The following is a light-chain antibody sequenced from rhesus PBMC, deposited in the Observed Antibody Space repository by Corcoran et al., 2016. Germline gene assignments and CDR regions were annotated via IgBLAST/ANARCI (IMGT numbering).Light chain of an antibody. J-gene: IGLJ1*01. CDR3: SSYVATNSYI. CDR1: RSDIGTFNY. CDR2: EVT. Sequence: QAALTQPRSVSGSPGQSVTISCTGTRSDIGTFNYVSWYQQLPDTAPRLLIYEVTRRPSGVSDRFSGSKSVITASLTISGLQAEDEADYYCSSYVATNSYIFGIGTRLTVL. V-gene: IGLV2-32*02.